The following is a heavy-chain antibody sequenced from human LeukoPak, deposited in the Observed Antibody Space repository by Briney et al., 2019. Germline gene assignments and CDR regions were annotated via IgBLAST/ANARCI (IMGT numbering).Heavy chain of an antibody. V-gene: IGHV4-30-2*01. D-gene: IGHD6-19*01. J-gene: IGHJ4*02. Sequence: SETLSLTCAVSVGSISRGGYSWTWIRQPPGKGLEWIGYIYHSGSTYYNPSLKSRITVSVDRSKNQFSLKLSSVTAADAAVYYCAREGDGWYDYWGQGTLVTVSS. CDR3: AREGDGWYDY. CDR1: VGSISRGGYS. CDR2: IYHSGST.